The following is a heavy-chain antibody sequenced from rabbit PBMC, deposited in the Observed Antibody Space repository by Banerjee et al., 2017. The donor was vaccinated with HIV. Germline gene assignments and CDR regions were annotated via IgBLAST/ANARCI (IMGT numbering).Heavy chain of an antibody. Sequence: QEQLEESGGDLVKPEGSLTLTCTASGFTFSRYWICWVRQAPGKGLEWIACIDPGSSGSTYYANWAKGRFTISKTSSTTVTLQMTSLTAADTATYFCARDLAGVIGWNFDLWGPGTLVTVS. J-gene: IGHJ4*01. CDR3: ARDLAGVIGWNFDL. CDR1: GFTFSRYW. D-gene: IGHD4-1*01. V-gene: IGHV1S45*01. CDR2: IDPGSSGST.